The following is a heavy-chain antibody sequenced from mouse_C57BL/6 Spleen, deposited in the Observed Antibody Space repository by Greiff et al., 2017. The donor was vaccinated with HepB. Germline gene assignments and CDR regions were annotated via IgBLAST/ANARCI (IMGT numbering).Heavy chain of an antibody. CDR1: GFTFSSYA. D-gene: IGHD2-2*01. CDR2: ISDGGSYT. J-gene: IGHJ3*01. CDR3: AREGTMVTTEAWFAY. Sequence: EVKVVESGGGLVKPGGSLKLSCAASGFTFSSYAMSWVRQTPEKRLEWVATISDGGSYTYYPDNVKGRFTISRDNAKNNLYLQMSHLKSEDTAMYYCAREGTMVTTEAWFAYWGQGTLVTVSA. V-gene: IGHV5-4*01.